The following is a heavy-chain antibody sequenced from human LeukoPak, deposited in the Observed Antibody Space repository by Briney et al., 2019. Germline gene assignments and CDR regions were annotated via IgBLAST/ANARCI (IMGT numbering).Heavy chain of an antibody. CDR2: IIPIFGTA. CDR1: GGTFSSYA. Sequence: SVKVSCKASGGTFSSYAISWVRQAPGQGLEWMGGIIPIFGTANYAQKFQGRVTITADKSTSTAYMELSSLRSEDTAVYYCARESGGSYYLAYFDYWGQGTLVTVSS. D-gene: IGHD1-26*01. J-gene: IGHJ4*02. V-gene: IGHV1-69*06. CDR3: ARESGGSYYLAYFDY.